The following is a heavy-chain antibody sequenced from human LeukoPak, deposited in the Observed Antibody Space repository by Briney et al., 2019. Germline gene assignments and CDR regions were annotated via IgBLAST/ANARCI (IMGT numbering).Heavy chain of an antibody. CDR1: GGSISSYY. V-gene: IGHV4-59*01. CDR2: IYYSGST. Sequence: SETLSLTCTVSGGSISSYYWSWIRRLPGKGLEWIGYIYYSGSTNYNPSLKSRVTISVDTSKNQFSLKLSSVTAADTAVYYCARDLSHCSSTSCYDYWGQGTLVTVSS. D-gene: IGHD2-2*01. J-gene: IGHJ4*02. CDR3: ARDLSHCSSTSCYDY.